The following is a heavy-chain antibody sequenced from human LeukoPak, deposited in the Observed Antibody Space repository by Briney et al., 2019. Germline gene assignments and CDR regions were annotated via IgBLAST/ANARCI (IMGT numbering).Heavy chain of an antibody. Sequence: GGSLRLSCAASGFTFSSYAVHWVRQAPGKGLEWVAVISYDGSSKYYADSVKGRFTISRDNSKNTLYLQMNSLRAEDTAVYYCARVFPYNWNNPLDYWGQGTLVTVSS. J-gene: IGHJ4*02. CDR3: ARVFPYNWNNPLDY. D-gene: IGHD1/OR15-1a*01. CDR1: GFTFSSYA. CDR2: ISYDGSSK. V-gene: IGHV3-30-3*01.